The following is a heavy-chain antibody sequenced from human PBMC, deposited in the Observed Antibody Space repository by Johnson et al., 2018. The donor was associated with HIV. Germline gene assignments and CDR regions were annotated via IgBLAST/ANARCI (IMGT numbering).Heavy chain of an antibody. CDR3: AKKGNVGSWDLDAFDI. CDR1: GFTFSGSA. CDR2: IRSKTNTYAT. V-gene: IGHV3-73*01. J-gene: IGHJ3*02. D-gene: IGHD1-26*01. Sequence: MQLVESGGGLVQPGGSLKLACAASGFTFSGSALHWVRQASGKGLEWIGHIRSKTNTYATEYAASVKGRFTISRDNSKNTLYLQMNSLRAEDTAIYYCAKKGNVGSWDLDAFDIWGQGTMVTVSS.